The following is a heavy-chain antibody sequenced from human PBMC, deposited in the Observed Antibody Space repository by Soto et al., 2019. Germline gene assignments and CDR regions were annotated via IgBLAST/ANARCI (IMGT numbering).Heavy chain of an antibody. CDR3: ARESEDLTSNFDY. CDR1: GFTFTRYS. CDR2: ISSTTNYI. V-gene: IGHV3-21*01. J-gene: IGHJ4*02. Sequence: LRLSCAASGFTFTRYSMNWVRQAPGKGLEWVSSISSTTNYIYYADSMKGRFTVSRDNAKNSVYLEMNSLSAEDTAVYYCARESEDLTSNFDYWGQGTLVTVSS.